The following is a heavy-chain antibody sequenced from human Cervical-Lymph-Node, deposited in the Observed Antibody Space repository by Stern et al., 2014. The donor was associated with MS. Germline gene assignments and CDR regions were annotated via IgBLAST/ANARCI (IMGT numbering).Heavy chain of an antibody. J-gene: IGHJ6*02. D-gene: IGHD3-3*01. Sequence: EVQLVESGGGLVQPGGSLRLSCAASGFTFSNYAMNWVRQAPGKGLEWVSTFTGSCGTTYYADSVKGRFTITRDDSKNTLYLQMNSLRAEDTAKYYCTKVLWSGVSFYYYAMDVWGQGTTVTVSS. CDR3: TKVLWSGVSFYYYAMDV. CDR1: GFTFSNYA. V-gene: IGHV3-23*04. CDR2: FTGSCGTT.